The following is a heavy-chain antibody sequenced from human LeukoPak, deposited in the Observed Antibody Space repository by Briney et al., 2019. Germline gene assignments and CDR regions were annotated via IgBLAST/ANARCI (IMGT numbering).Heavy chain of an antibody. Sequence: GGSLRLSCAASGFTFSSYAMHWVRQAPGKGLEYVSAISSNGGSTYYANSVKGRFTISRDNSKNTLYLQMGSLRAEDMAVYYCARDRSRYYMDVRGKGTTVTVSS. J-gene: IGHJ6*03. CDR3: ARDRSRYYMDV. D-gene: IGHD2-15*01. V-gene: IGHV3-64*01. CDR2: ISSNGGST. CDR1: GFTFSSYA.